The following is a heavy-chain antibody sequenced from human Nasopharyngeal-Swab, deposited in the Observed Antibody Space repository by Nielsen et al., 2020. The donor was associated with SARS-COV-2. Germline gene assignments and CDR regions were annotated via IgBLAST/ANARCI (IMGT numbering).Heavy chain of an antibody. Sequence: ASVKVSCKASGYTFTSYDINWVRQATGQGLEWMGWMNPNSGNTGYAQKFQGRVTMTRNNSISTAYMELSSLRSEDTAVYYCAREGQQLVLDYYGMDVWGQGTTVTVSS. J-gene: IGHJ6*02. CDR1: GYTFTSYD. D-gene: IGHD6-13*01. V-gene: IGHV1-8*01. CDR3: AREGQQLVLDYYGMDV. CDR2: MNPNSGNT.